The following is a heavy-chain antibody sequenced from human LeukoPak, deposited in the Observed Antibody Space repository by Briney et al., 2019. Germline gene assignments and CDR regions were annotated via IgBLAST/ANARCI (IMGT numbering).Heavy chain of an antibody. J-gene: IGHJ4*02. V-gene: IGHV3-30*04. CDR2: ISYDGSSK. D-gene: IGHD3-9*01. Sequence: GGSLRLSCAASGFTFSHYAIHWVRQAPGKGLEWVAVISYDGSSKYYADSVKGRFTISRDNSKNTLYLQMNSLRAEDTAVYYCARGGLRYFDWLTFDYWGQGTLVTVSS. CDR3: ARGGLRYFDWLTFDY. CDR1: GFTFSHYA.